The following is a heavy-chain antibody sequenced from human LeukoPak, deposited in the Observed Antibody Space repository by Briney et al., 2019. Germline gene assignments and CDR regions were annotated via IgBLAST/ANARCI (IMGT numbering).Heavy chain of an antibody. J-gene: IGHJ6*02. CDR2: INPSGGGT. CDR1: GYTFTTYY. Sequence: GASVKVSCKAFGYTFTTYYMRWVRQAPGQGLEWMGIINPSGGGTNYARNFQGRVTMTRDTSTSTVYMELSSLRSEDTAVYYCARSIVVVPANYYYYYGMDVWGQGTTVTVSS. CDR3: ARSIVVVPANYYYYYGMDV. D-gene: IGHD2-2*01. V-gene: IGHV1-46*01.